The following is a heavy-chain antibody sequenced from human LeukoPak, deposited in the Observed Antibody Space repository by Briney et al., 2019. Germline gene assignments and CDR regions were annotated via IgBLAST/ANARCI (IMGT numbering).Heavy chain of an antibody. CDR3: ARAANYYDSSGSDY. CDR2: FNGNGGST. V-gene: IGHV3-20*01. Sequence: GGSLRLSCAASGFTFDVYGMRWVRQAPGKGLEWGSGFNGNGGSTGYADSVKGPFTISRDNAKNSLYLQMNSLRAEDTALYHCARAANYYDSSGSDYWGQGTLVTVSS. D-gene: IGHD3-22*01. J-gene: IGHJ4*02. CDR1: GFTFDVYG.